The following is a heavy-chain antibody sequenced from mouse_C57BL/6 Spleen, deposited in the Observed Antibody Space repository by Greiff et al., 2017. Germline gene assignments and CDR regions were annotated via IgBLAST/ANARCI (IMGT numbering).Heavy chain of an antibody. CDR1: GYTFTSYW. CDR3: ASLYGRSYYAMDY. Sequence: QVQLQQPGAELVKPGASVKLSCKASGYTFTSYWMQWVKQRPGQGLEWIGEIDPSDSYTNYNQKFKGKATLTVDTSSSTAYMQLSSLTSEDAAVYYCASLYGRSYYAMDYWGQGTSVTVSS. J-gene: IGHJ4*01. V-gene: IGHV1-50*01. CDR2: IDPSDSYT. D-gene: IGHD1-1*01.